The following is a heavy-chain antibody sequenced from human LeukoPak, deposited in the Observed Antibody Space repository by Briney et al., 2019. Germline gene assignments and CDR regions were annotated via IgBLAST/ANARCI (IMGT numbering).Heavy chain of an antibody. J-gene: IGHJ6*04. CDR2: IYPSDSNP. CDR3: ARLKFMNYYDNSGSGMDV. D-gene: IGHD3-22*01. CDR1: GYSFSEFW. Sequence: GAYLKISRKGSGYSFSEFWIGWVRQMPGKGLEWMGIIYPSDSNPRYGPCFQGEVTFSADKSISTAYLQWNYLKASGTAIYYCARLKFMNYYDNSGSGMDVGGEGTKVTVYS. V-gene: IGHV5-51*01.